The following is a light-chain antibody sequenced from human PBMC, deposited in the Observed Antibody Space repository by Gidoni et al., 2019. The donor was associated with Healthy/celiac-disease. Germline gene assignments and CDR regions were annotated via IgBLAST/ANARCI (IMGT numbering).Light chain of an antibody. V-gene: IGLV3-1*01. CDR3: QAWDSSSVV. CDR1: KLGDKY. CDR2: QDS. Sequence: SYELTQPPSVSLSPGQTASITCPGDKLGDKYACWYQQKPGQSPVLVIYQDSKRPSGIPERFSGCNSGNTATLTISGTQAMDEADYYCQAWDSSSVVFGGGTKLTVL. J-gene: IGLJ2*01.